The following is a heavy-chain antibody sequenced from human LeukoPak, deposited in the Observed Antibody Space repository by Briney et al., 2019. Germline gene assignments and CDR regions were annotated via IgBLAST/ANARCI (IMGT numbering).Heavy chain of an antibody. Sequence: PSETLSLTCAVSGYSISSGYYWGWIRQPPGKGLEWIGSIYHSGSTYYNPSLKSRVTISVDTSKNQFSLKLSSVTAADTAVYYCARGDGDYVENFDYWGQGTLVTVSS. CDR3: ARGDGDYVENFDY. CDR2: IYHSGST. CDR1: GYSISSGYY. V-gene: IGHV4-38-2*01. D-gene: IGHD4-17*01. J-gene: IGHJ4*02.